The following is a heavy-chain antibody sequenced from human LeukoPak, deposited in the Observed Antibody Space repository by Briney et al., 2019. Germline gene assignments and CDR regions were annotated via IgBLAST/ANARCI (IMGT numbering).Heavy chain of an antibody. D-gene: IGHD6-13*01. J-gene: IGHJ4*02. V-gene: IGHV3-48*03. CDR1: GFTFSSYE. CDR2: ISSSGSTI. CDR3: ARLSVAAAAVY. Sequence: GGSLRLSCAASGFTFSSYEMNWVRQAPGKGLEWVSYISSSGSTIYYADSVKGRLTISRDNAKNSLYLQMNSLRAEDTAVYYCARLSVAAAAVYWGQGTLVTVSS.